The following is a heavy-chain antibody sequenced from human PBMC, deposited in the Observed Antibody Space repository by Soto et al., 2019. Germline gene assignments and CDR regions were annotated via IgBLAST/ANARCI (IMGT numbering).Heavy chain of an antibody. D-gene: IGHD3-22*01. CDR2: IYTTGST. CDR1: GGSISSHY. CDR3: TRAKYYSDGRGYYHVAPVAFDI. J-gene: IGHJ3*02. V-gene: IGHV4-4*07. Sequence: QVQLQESGPGLVKPSETLSLTCTVSGGSISSHYWSWIRQPAGKGLEWIGRIYTTGSTNYNPSLKSRVTMSVDTSKNQFFLKLSSVTAADTAVYYCTRAKYYSDGRGYYHVAPVAFDIWGQGTLVTVSS.